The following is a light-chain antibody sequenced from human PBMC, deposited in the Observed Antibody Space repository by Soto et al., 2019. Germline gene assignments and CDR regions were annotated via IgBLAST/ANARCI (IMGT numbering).Light chain of an antibody. CDR3: QQYNSYSWT. J-gene: IGKJ1*01. CDR2: KAS. V-gene: IGKV1-5*03. Sequence: DIQMTQSPSTLSASVGDRVTITCRASQSLNNWLAWYQQKPGNAPKLLIYKASSLESGVPSRFSGSGSGTEFTLTISSLQPDDFATYSCQQYNSYSWTFGQGTKVEIK. CDR1: QSLNNW.